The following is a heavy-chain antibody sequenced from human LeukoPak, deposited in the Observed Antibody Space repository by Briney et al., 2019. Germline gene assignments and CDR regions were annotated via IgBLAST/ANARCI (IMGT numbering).Heavy chain of an antibody. CDR2: IYSGGST. CDR1: GFTVSSNY. CDR3: ARVLGNYDFWSGYYWFDP. V-gene: IGHV3-53*01. D-gene: IGHD3-3*01. Sequence: PGGSLRLSCAASGFTVSSNYMSWVRQAPGKGLEWVSVIYSGGSTYYADSVKGRFTISRDNSKNTLYLQMNSLRAEDTAVYYCARVLGNYDFWSGYYWFDPWGQGTLVTVSS. J-gene: IGHJ5*02.